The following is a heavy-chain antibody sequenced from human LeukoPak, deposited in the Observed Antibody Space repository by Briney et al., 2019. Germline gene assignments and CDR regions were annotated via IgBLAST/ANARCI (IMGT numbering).Heavy chain of an antibody. CDR2: ISYEDGSNK. Sequence: GGSLRLSCAASGFTFRSYVMHWVRQAPGKGLEWVAAISYEDGSNKYYADSVKGRFTISTDNSKNTLYLQMNNLRAGDTAVYYCARDRHYYDTSGYRSYFCDYWGQGTLVTVSS. CDR1: GFTFRSYV. V-gene: IGHV3-30*14. J-gene: IGHJ4*02. D-gene: IGHD3-22*01. CDR3: ARDRHYYDTSGYRSYFCDY.